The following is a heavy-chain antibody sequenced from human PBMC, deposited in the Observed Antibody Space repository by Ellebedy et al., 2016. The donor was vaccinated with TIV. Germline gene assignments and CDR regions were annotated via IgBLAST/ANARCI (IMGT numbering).Heavy chain of an antibody. D-gene: IGHD6-13*01. V-gene: IGHV4-34*01. CDR3: ARVGLFRGAAAATPLFDY. Sequence: SQTLSLTCAAYGGSLSGYYWSWVRQSPGKGLEWIGEMNQSGNTNYNPSLKSRATITLDTSKNQFSLNLRSVTAADTAVYYCARVGLFRGAAAATPLFDYWGQGTLVTVSS. CDR1: GGSLSGYY. CDR2: MNQSGNT. J-gene: IGHJ4*02.